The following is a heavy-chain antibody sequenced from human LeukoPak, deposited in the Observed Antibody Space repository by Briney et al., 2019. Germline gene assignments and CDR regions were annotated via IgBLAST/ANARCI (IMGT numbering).Heavy chain of an antibody. CDR2: INSDGINT. D-gene: IGHD3-22*01. Sequence: PGGSLRLSCAASGFTFSNYWMHWVRQAPGKGLVWVSRINSDGINTSYADSVKGRFTISRDNAKNTLYLQMNSLKTEDTAVYYCTTDPNDYYDSSGYPALDYWGQGTLVTVSS. J-gene: IGHJ4*02. V-gene: IGHV3-74*01. CDR1: GFTFSNYW. CDR3: TTDPNDYYDSSGYPALDY.